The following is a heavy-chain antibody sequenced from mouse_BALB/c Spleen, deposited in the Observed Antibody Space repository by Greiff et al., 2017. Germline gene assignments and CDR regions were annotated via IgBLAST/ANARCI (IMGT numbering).Heavy chain of an antibody. CDR3: ARAGQYYAMDY. J-gene: IGHJ4*01. CDR1: GFTFSSFG. V-gene: IGHV5-17*02. CDR2: ISSGSSTI. Sequence: EVHLVESGGGLVQPGGSRKLSCAASGFTFSSFGMHWVRQAPEKGLEWVAYISSGSSTIYYADTVKGRFTISRDNPKNTLFLQMTSLRSEDTAMYYCARAGQYYAMDYWGQGTSVTVSS.